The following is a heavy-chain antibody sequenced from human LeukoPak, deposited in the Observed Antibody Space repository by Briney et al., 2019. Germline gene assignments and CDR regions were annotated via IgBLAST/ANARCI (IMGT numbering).Heavy chain of an antibody. V-gene: IGHV3-30*02. J-gene: IGHJ4*02. Sequence: GGSLRLSCAASGFTFSGYSMHWVRQAPGKGLNLVAFIRYDGNNKYYADSVKGRFTISRDNSNNMLYLQMNSMSTEDTAVYYCAKVRYCSGVNCYPDDNWGQGTLVTVSS. CDR1: GFTFSGYS. CDR3: AKVRYCSGVNCYPDDN. D-gene: IGHD2-15*01. CDR2: IRYDGNNK.